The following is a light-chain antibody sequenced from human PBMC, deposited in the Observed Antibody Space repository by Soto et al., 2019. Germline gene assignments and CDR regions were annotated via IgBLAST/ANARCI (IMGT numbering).Light chain of an antibody. CDR2: LTS. CDR3: QQSYSTPYT. Sequence: DIQMPQSPSSLSASVGDRVTITCRASQSISNYLNWYQQKPGKAPKLLIYLTSSLQSGVPSRFSGSGSGTDFTLTISSLQPEDFATYYCQQSYSTPYTFGQGTKLEIK. CDR1: QSISNY. J-gene: IGKJ2*01. V-gene: IGKV1-39*01.